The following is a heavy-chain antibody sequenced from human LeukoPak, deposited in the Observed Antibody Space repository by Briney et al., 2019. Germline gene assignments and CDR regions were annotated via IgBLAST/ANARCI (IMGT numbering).Heavy chain of an antibody. CDR1: GYTFTSYG. J-gene: IGHJ3*02. CDR2: ISAYNGNT. CDR3: ARVMRYYYGSGSYLRAFDI. D-gene: IGHD3-10*01. V-gene: IGHV1-18*01. Sequence: ASVKVSCKASGYTFTSYGISWVRQAPGQGLEWMGWISAYNGNTNYAQKLQGRVTMTRNTSISTAYMELSSLRSEDTAVYYCARVMRYYYGSGSYLRAFDIWGQGTMVTVSS.